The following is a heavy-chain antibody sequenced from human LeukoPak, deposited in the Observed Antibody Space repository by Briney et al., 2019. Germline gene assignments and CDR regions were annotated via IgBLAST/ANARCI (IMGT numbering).Heavy chain of an antibody. J-gene: IGHJ4*02. Sequence: ASVKVSCKASGYTFTSYGISWVRQAPGKGLEWVSAISGSGGSTYYADSVKGRFTISRDNSKNTLYLQMNSLRAEDTAVYYCAKDRRIPTDYWGQGTLVTVSS. CDR1: GYTFTSYG. V-gene: IGHV3-23*01. CDR2: ISGSGGST. CDR3: AKDRRIPTDY.